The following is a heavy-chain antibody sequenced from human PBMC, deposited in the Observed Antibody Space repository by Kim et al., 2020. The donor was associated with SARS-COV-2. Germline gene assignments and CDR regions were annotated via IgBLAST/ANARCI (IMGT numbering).Heavy chain of an antibody. CDR3: ARPRMRYYYDSSGYYPQYAGYFFHGMDC. CDR1: GYTFTSYD. CDR2: MNPNSGNA. D-gene: IGHD3-22*01. Sequence: ASVKVSCKASGYTFTSYDINWVRQATGQGLEWMGWMNPNSGNAGYAQKFQGRVTLTRNTSISTAYMEVSSLTSEDTAVYYCARPRMRYYYDSSGYYPQYAGYFFHGMDCWGQGTTVTVPS. V-gene: IGHV1-8*01. J-gene: IGHJ6*02.